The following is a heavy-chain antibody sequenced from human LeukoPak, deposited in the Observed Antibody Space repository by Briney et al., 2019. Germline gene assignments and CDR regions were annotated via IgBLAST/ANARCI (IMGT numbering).Heavy chain of an antibody. CDR2: IKSKTDGGTT. CDR3: SYYYDTSGYVDY. J-gene: IGHJ4*02. V-gene: IGHV3-15*01. D-gene: IGHD3-22*01. CDR1: GFTFSNAW. Sequence: GGSLRLSCAASGFTFSNAWMSWVRQAPGKGLEWVGRIKSKTDGGTTDYAAPVKGRLTISRDDSKNTLYLQMNSLKTEDTAVYYCSYYYDTSGYVDYWGQGTLVTVSS.